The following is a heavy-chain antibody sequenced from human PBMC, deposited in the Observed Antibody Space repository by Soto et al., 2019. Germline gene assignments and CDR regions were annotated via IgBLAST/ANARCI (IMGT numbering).Heavy chain of an antibody. V-gene: IGHV4-61*01. Sequence: SETLSLTCTVSGDSISSASYFWGWIRQFPGEGLEWIAYTAYTGNTNYDPSLKSRVTMSMDTSKNQFSLKLSSMTAADPAVYCCARARAGYYDSSGYYCDYWGQGTLVTVSS. J-gene: IGHJ4*02. CDR2: TAYTGNT. D-gene: IGHD3-22*01. CDR3: ARARAGYYDSSGYYCDY. CDR1: GDSISSASYF.